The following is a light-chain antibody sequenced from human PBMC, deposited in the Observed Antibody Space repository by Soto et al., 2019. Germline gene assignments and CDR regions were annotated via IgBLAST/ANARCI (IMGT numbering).Light chain of an antibody. CDR2: GNN. CDR1: SSNIGAGFD. V-gene: IGLV1-40*01. Sequence: QSVLTQPPSVSGAPGQRVTIPCTGTSSNIGAGFDVHWYQHLPGTASKLLIYGNNHRPSGVPDRFSGSKSGTSASLAITGLQAEDEADYSCQSFDTSLGRSVFGGGTKLTVL. CDR3: QSFDTSLGRSV. J-gene: IGLJ2*01.